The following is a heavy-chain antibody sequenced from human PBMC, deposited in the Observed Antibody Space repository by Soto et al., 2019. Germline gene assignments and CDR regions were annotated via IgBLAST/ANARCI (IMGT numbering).Heavy chain of an antibody. CDR1: GFTFSSYG. CDR3: AREPDCSSTSCHYYYYGMDV. Sequence: GGSLRLSCAASGFTFSSYGMHWVRQAPGKGLEWVAVIWYDGSNKYYADSVKGRFTISRDNSKNTLYLQMNSLRAEDTAVYYCAREPDCSSTSCHYYYYGMDVWGQGTTVTVSS. CDR2: IWYDGSNK. D-gene: IGHD2-2*01. J-gene: IGHJ6*02. V-gene: IGHV3-33*01.